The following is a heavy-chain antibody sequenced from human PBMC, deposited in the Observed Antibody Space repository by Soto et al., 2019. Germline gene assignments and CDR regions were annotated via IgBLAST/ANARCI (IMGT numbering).Heavy chain of an antibody. D-gene: IGHD3-10*01. V-gene: IGHV4-31*03. CDR2: ISDSETT. CDR1: GGSINSGGYY. Sequence: QLQESGPGLVKPSQTLSLTCTVSGGSINSGGYYWTWIRQRPGKGLEWIGFISDSETTYYSAPLKSRTVISVDRSKNQFSLKLASVTAADTATYYCSTMDRRWFDPWGPGVPVIVSS. J-gene: IGHJ5*02. CDR3: STMDRRWFDP.